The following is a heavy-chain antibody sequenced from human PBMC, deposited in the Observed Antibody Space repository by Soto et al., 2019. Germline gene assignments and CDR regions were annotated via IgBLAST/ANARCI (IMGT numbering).Heavy chain of an antibody. CDR2: ISGSGGRT. J-gene: IGHJ4*02. CDR3: AKDPVGLLMVYALHFDY. V-gene: IGHV3-23*01. CDR1: GFTFSSYA. D-gene: IGHD2-8*01. Sequence: EVQLLESGGGLVQPGGSLRLSCAASGFTFSSYAMSWVRQAPGKGLGWVSAISGSGGRTYYADSVKGRFTISRDNSKNTLYLQMNSLRAEDTAVYYCAKDPVGLLMVYALHFDYWGQGTLVTVSS.